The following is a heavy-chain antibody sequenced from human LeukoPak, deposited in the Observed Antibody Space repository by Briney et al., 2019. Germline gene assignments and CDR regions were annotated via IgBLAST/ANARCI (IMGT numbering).Heavy chain of an antibody. CDR2: ISYDESYR. D-gene: IGHD1-26*01. Sequence: PGGSLRLSCAASGFTFSSYAMHWVRQAPGKGLEWVALISYDESYRYYADSVKGRFTIYRDNSKNTLYLQMNSLRSDDTAVYYCARVQWELLYPDYWGQGTLVTVSS. V-gene: IGHV3-30-3*01. CDR3: ARVQWELLYPDY. J-gene: IGHJ4*02. CDR1: GFTFSSYA.